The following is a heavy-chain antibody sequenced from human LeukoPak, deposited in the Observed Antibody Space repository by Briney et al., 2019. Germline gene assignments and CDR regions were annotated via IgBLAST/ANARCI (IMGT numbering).Heavy chain of an antibody. CDR3: AMGGYYDSSGYPTSDY. Sequence: GGSLRLSCAASGFTFSDNYMSWIRQAPGEGLEWVSYISSGGDTMYYADSVKGRFTISRDNARNSLYLQMNSLRAEDTAVYYCAMGGYYDSSGYPTSDYWGQGTLVTVSS. CDR1: GFTFSDNY. CDR2: ISSGGDTM. D-gene: IGHD3-22*01. V-gene: IGHV3-11*04. J-gene: IGHJ4*02.